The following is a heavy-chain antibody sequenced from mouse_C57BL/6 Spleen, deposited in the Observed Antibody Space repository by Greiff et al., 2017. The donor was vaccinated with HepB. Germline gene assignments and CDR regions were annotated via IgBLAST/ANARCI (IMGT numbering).Heavy chain of an antibody. V-gene: IGHV1-82*01. Sequence: QVQLKESGPELVKPGASVKISCKASGYAFSSSWMNWVKQRPGKGLEWIGRIYPGDGDTNYNGKFKGKATLTADKSSSTAYMQLSSLTSEDSAVYFCARPPRDITTVLDYWGQGTTLTVSS. CDR3: ARPPRDITTVLDY. CDR2: IYPGDGDT. J-gene: IGHJ2*01. D-gene: IGHD1-1*01. CDR1: GYAFSSSW.